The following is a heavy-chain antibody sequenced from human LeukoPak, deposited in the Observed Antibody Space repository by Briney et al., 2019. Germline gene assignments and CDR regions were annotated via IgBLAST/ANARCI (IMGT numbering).Heavy chain of an antibody. D-gene: IGHD2-2*01. Sequence: ASVKVSCKASGGTFSSYAINWVRQAPGQGLELMGGIIPLFGTTNYAQRFQGRVTIIADESTSTAYMELSSLRSEDTAVYYCARGRDIVVQPGDLDPFDIWGQGTMVTVS. CDR2: IIPLFGTT. J-gene: IGHJ3*02. CDR1: GGTFSSYA. V-gene: IGHV1-69*13. CDR3: ARGRDIVVQPGDLDPFDI.